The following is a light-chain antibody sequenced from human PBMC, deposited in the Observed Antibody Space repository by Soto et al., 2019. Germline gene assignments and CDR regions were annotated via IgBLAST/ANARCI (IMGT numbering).Light chain of an antibody. CDR2: DAS. CDR3: QHYYTYPLI. Sequence: AIRMTQSPSSVSASTGDRVTITCRASQGISPYLAWYQQKPGKAPKILIYDASTLESGVQSRFSGSGSGTDVTLTISSLQSEDFATYYCQHYYTYPLIFGGGTKVEIK. J-gene: IGKJ4*01. CDR1: QGISPY. V-gene: IGKV1-8*01.